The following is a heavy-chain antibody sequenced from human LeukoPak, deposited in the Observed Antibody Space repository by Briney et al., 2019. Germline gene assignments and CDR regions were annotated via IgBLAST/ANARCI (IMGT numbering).Heavy chain of an antibody. V-gene: IGHV3-23*01. CDR2: ISGSGGST. Sequence: PGGSLRLSCAASRFTFSSYAVSWVGQAQGKGLEWVSAISGSGGSTYYADSVKGRFTISRDNSKNTLYLQMNSLRAEDTAVYYCAKSIAVAGREIFDYWGQGPLVTVSS. CDR3: AKSIAVAGREIFDY. J-gene: IGHJ4*02. D-gene: IGHD6-19*01. CDR1: RFTFSSYA.